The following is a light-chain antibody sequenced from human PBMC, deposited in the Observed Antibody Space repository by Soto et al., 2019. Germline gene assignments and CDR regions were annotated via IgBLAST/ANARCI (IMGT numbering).Light chain of an antibody. V-gene: IGLV1-51*02. CDR3: GTWDSSLSAGRV. J-gene: IGLJ3*02. Sequence: QSVLTQPPSVSAAPGQKVTISCSGSSSNIGNNYVSWYQQLPGTAPKLLIYENNKRPSRIPDRFSGSKSGTSAALGITGIQAGDEADYYCGTWDSSLSAGRVFGGGTKVTVL. CDR1: SSNIGNNY. CDR2: ENN.